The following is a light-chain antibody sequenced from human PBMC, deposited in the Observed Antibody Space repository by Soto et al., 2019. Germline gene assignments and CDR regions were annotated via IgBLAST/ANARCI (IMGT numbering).Light chain of an antibody. J-gene: IGKJ3*01. CDR2: GAS. Sequence: EIVLTQSPGTLSLAPGERATLSCRASQSVSSSYLAWDQQKPGQAPRLLIYGASSRAPCIPDRFSGSGSGTDFTITISRLEPEGSAVYYCQQYGSSPFTFVPRTKVDIK. V-gene: IGKV3-20*01. CDR1: QSVSSSY. CDR3: QQYGSSPFT.